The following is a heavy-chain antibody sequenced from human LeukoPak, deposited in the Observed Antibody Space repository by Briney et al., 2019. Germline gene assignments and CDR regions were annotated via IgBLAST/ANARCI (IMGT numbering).Heavy chain of an antibody. CDR1: GFTLGDFA. D-gene: IGHD2-15*01. CDR2: IRGIVFGGTP. CDR3: TTLRRSGGWRLDY. J-gene: IGHJ4*02. Sequence: PGRSLRLSCTASGFTLGDFAMTWVRQAPGKGLEFVGFIRGIVFGGTPDYAASVKGRFMISRYDSKSIAYLQMDSLKSEDTAVYYCTTLRRSGGWRLDYWGQGTLVTVSS. V-gene: IGHV3-49*04.